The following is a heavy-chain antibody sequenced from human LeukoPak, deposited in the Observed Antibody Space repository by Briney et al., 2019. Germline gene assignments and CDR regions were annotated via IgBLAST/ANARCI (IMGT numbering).Heavy chain of an antibody. CDR1: GYTFTSYG. Sequence: ASVKVSCKASGYTFTSYGISWVRQAPGQGLEWMGWMNPNSGNTGYAQKFQGRVTVTRNTSISTAYMELSSLRSEDTAVYYCARGYSSSWRYYYYYYYMDVWGKGTTVTVSS. V-gene: IGHV1-8*03. J-gene: IGHJ6*03. CDR2: MNPNSGNT. CDR3: ARGYSSSWRYYYYYYYMDV. D-gene: IGHD6-13*01.